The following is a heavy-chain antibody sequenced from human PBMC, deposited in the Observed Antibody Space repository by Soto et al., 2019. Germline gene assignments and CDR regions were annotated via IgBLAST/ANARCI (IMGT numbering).Heavy chain of an antibody. CDR2: MXPXXXNX. CDR1: GYTFTSYD. J-gene: IGHJ3*02. D-gene: IGHD3-3*01. V-gene: IGHV1-8*01. Sequence: ASVKVSCKASGYTFTSYDINWVRQATGQGIEWMGXMXPXXXNXGXAXKXXXXVTMTRNTSISTAYMELSSVTAADTAVYYCARENDFWSGRDAFDIWGQGTMVTVSS. CDR3: ARENDFWSGRDAFDI.